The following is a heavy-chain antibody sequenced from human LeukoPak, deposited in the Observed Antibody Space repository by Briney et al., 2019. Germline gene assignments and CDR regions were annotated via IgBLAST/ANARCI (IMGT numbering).Heavy chain of an antibody. CDR1: GYTLTELS. D-gene: IGHD2-2*01. V-gene: IGHV1-24*01. J-gene: IGHJ6*02. CDR3: ATVDCSSTSCTDLTLYYYYGMDV. CDR2: FDPEDGET. Sequence: ASVKVSCKVSGYTLTELSMHWVRQAPGKGLEWMGGFDPEDGETIYAQKFQGRVTMTEDTSTDTAYMELSSLRSEDTAVYYCATVDCSSTSCTDLTLYYYYGMDVWGQGTTVTASS.